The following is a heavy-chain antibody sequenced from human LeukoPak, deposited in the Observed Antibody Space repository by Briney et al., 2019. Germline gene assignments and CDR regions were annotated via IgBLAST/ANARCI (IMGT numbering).Heavy chain of an antibody. V-gene: IGHV1-58*01. Sequence: SVKVSCKASGFTFTSRSAVQWVRQARGQRLEWIGWIVVGSDNTDYAQKFQERVTMTRNTSISTAYMELSSLRSEDTAVYYCARGRDDCSSTSCYTGVYYYYGMDVWGQGTTVTVSS. CDR3: ARGRDDCSSTSCYTGVYYYYGMDV. J-gene: IGHJ6*02. CDR2: IVVGSDNT. D-gene: IGHD2-2*02. CDR1: GFTFTSRSA.